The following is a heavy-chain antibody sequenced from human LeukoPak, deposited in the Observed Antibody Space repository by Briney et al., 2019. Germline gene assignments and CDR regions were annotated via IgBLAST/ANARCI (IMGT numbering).Heavy chain of an antibody. V-gene: IGHV1-69*06. J-gene: IGHJ4*02. Sequence: ASVKVSCKASGGTFSSYAISWVRQAPGQGLEWMGGIIPIFGTANYAQKFQGRVTITADKSTSTAYMELSSLRSEDMAVYYCARSRGLEYYFDYWGQGTLVTVSS. CDR1: GGTFSSYA. CDR2: IIPIFGTA. CDR3: ARSRGLEYYFDY. D-gene: IGHD1-1*01.